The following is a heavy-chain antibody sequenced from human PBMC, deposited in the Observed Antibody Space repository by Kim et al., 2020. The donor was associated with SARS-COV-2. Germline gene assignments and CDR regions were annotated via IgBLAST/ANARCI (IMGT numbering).Heavy chain of an antibody. Sequence: GESLKISCKGSGYSFTNFWIAWVRQMPGKGLEWMGIIYPGDSDTTYSPSFQGQVTISADKSISTAYLQWSSLKASDTAMYYCARGAVAGASSAFDIWGQGTMVTVSS. CDR1: GYSFTNFW. D-gene: IGHD6-19*01. CDR2: IYPGDSDT. V-gene: IGHV5-51*01. J-gene: IGHJ3*02. CDR3: ARGAVAGASSAFDI.